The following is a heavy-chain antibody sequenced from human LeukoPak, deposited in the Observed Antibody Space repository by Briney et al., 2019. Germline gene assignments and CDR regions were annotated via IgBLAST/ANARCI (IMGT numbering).Heavy chain of an antibody. D-gene: IGHD3-22*01. V-gene: IGHV3-21*01. J-gene: IGHJ6*03. CDR2: ISSSSSYI. CDR3: ARAAPYYYDSSGYSEKGDYYYYYMDV. Sequence: GGSLRLSCAASGFTFSSYAMSWVRQAPGKGLEWVSSISSSSSYIYYADSVKGRFTISRDNAKNSLYLQMNSLRAEDTAVYYCARAAPYYYDSSGYSEKGDYYYYYMDVWGKGTTVTVSS. CDR1: GFTFSSYA.